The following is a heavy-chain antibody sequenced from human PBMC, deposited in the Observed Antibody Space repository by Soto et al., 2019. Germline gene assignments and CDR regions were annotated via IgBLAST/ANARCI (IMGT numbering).Heavy chain of an antibody. V-gene: IGHV4-39*01. CDR1: SGSISSTTHY. Sequence: SETLSLTCTVSSGSISSTTHYWGWIRHSPGKGLEWIGSVYYNGNMYYNPSLKSRVTMSVDTSKIQFSLVLRSVTAADTAVYYCARRKGYDSSTYYFDYWGQGILVTVSS. CDR2: VYYNGNM. D-gene: IGHD3-22*01. J-gene: IGHJ4*02. CDR3: ARRKGYDSSTYYFDY.